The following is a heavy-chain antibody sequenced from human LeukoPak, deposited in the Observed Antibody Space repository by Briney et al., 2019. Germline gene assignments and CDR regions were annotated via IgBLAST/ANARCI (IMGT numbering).Heavy chain of an antibody. CDR3: ARDGGGGYSYGYFFY. V-gene: IGHV4-61*02. CDR1: GGSISSGSYY. CDR2: IYTSGST. D-gene: IGHD5-18*01. J-gene: IGHJ4*02. Sequence: PTQTLSLTCTVSGGSISSGSYYWRWIRQSAGKGLEWIGRIYTSGSTNYNPSFKSRVTISVDTSKNQFSLKLSSVTAADTAVYYCARDGGGGYSYGYFFYWGQGTLVTVSS.